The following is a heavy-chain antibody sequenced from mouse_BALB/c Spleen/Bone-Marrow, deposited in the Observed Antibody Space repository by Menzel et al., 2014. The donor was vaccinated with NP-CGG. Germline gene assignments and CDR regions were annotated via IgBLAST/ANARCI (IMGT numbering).Heavy chain of an antibody. CDR1: GYTFTTYW. Sequence: QVQLQQSGAELVTPGASVKLSCKASGYTFTTYWMHWVKQRPGHGLEWIGQVDPSDGYTNYSQMFKGKATLTVDKSSSTAYRQLSCLSSEDSAVYYCARGGDNFAWFAYWGQGTLVTVSA. J-gene: IGHJ3*01. D-gene: IGHD1-3*01. CDR3: ARGGDNFAWFAY. V-gene: IGHV1-69*02. CDR2: VDPSDGYT.